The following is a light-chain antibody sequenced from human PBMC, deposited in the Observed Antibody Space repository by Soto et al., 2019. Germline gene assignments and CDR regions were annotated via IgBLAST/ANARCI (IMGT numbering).Light chain of an antibody. CDR3: LLYYDGARV. CDR1: TGPVTSGHF. V-gene: IGLV7-46*01. J-gene: IGLJ2*01. CDR2: DTT. Sequence: QTVVTQEPSLTVSPGGTVTLTCDSSTGPVTSGHFPYWFQQKPGQAPRTLIYDTTQRHSSTPARFSGSLLGVKAALTLSGAQPEDEAEYYCLLYYDGARVFGGGTKLTVL.